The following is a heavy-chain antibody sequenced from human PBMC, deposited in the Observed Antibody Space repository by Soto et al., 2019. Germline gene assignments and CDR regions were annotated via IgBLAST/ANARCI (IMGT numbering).Heavy chain of an antibody. D-gene: IGHD4-17*01. J-gene: IGHJ6*02. Sequence: QMQLVQSGPEVKKPGTSVKVSCKASGFTFTSSAVQWVRQARGQRREWIGWSVGGSGNTNYAQKFQERVTITRDMSTSTAYLDLSSLRSEDTAVYYCAADRIHEYGDYYGMDVWGQGTTVTVSS. V-gene: IGHV1-58*01. CDR1: GFTFTSSA. CDR2: SVGGSGNT. CDR3: AADRIHEYGDYYGMDV.